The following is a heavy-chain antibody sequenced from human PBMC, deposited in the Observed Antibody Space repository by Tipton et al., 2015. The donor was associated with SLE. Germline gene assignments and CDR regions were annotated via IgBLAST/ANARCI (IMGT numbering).Heavy chain of an antibody. D-gene: IGHD6-19*01. V-gene: IGHV4-59*12. CDR2: IYYTGNT. Sequence: TLSLTCTVSGGSISNYYWSWIRQPPGKGLEWLGYIYYTGNTKYNTSLKSRVTMSVDTSKNQFSLKLSSVTAADAAVYYCARDGYSSGWDGDFDYWGRGTLVTVSS. CDR3: ARDGYSSGWDGDFDY. CDR1: GGSISNYY. J-gene: IGHJ4*02.